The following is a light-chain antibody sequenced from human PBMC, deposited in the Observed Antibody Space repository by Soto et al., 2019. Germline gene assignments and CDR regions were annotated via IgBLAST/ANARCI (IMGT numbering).Light chain of an antibody. J-gene: IGKJ2*02. CDR2: DAS. CDR1: QSVTSNY. CDR3: QQYGGSPPST. Sequence: ERVLTQSPGTLSLSPGERVTLSCRASQSVTSNYIAWYQQKPGQAPRLLISDASRRATGIPDRFSGGGSGTDFTLTISRLESEDFAVYHCQQYGGSPPSTFGQGTKLEIK. V-gene: IGKV3-20*01.